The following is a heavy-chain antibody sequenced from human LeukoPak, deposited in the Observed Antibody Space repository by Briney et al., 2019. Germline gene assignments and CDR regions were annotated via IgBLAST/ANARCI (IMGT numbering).Heavy chain of an antibody. CDR3: AKDREGLRYFDWLLYY. D-gene: IGHD3-9*01. CDR2: ISGSGGST. Sequence: GGSLRLSCAASGFTFSSYGMSWVRQAPGKGLEWVSAISGSGGSTYYADSVKGRFTISRDSSKNTLYLQMNSLRAEDTAVYYCAKDREGLRYFDWLLYYWGQGTLVTVSS. J-gene: IGHJ4*02. V-gene: IGHV3-23*01. CDR1: GFTFSSYG.